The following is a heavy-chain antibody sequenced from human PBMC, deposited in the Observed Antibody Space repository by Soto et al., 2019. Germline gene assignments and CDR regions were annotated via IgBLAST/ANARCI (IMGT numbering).Heavy chain of an antibody. CDR1: GFTFSSYG. CDR3: ARDRDRGYSYACLDY. CDR2: IWYDGSNK. J-gene: IGHJ4*02. D-gene: IGHD5-18*01. Sequence: QVQLVESGGGVVQPGRSLRLSCAASGFTFSSYGMHWVRQAPGKGLEWVAVIWYDGSNKYYADSVKGRFTISRDNSKKTLYLQMNSLRAEDTAVYYCARDRDRGYSYACLDYWGQGTLVTVSS. V-gene: IGHV3-33*01.